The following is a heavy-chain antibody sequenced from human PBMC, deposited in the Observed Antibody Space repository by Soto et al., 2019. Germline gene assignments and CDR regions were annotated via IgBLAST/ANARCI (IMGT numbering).Heavy chain of an antibody. CDR1: SASISRSSSY. CDR2: LSGSGNT. V-gene: IGHV4-39*02. J-gene: IGHJ3*01. CDR3: AREILLAIPEAESFDA. D-gene: IGHD2-21*01. Sequence: TETLSLTCTVSSASISRSSSYWGWIRQPPGKGLEWIGTLSGSGNTYYNPSLKSRITMSVDTSKSQLSLKLSSVTAADTAVYFCAREILLAIPEAESFDAWCPGTMLTV.